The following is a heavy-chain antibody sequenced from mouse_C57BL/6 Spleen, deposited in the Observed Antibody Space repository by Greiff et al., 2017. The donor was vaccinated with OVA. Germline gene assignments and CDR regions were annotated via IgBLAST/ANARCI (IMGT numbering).Heavy chain of an antibody. J-gene: IGHJ4*01. Sequence: EVHLVESGGGLVKPGGSLKLSCAASGFTFSDYGMHWVRQAPEKGLEWVAYISSGSSTIYYADTVKGRFTISRDNAKNTLFLQMTSLRYEDTAMYYCAKDSSGYVSAMDDWGQGTSVTVSS. D-gene: IGHD3-2*01. CDR1: GFTFSDYG. CDR3: AKDSSGYVSAMDD. CDR2: ISSGSSTI. V-gene: IGHV5-17*01.